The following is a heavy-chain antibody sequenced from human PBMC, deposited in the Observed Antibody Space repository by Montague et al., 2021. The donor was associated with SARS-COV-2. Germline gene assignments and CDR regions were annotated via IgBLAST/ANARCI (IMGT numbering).Heavy chain of an antibody. D-gene: IGHD3-9*01. V-gene: IGHV2-5*02. J-gene: IGHJ5*02. CDR1: GFSLSTSGVA. CDR2: IYWDGDK. CDR3: AHRRHSTRSLTRFDP. Sequence: PALVKPTQTLTLTCSFSGFSLSTSGVAVGWIRQSPGKALEWLALIYWDGDKRISPSLRSRLTLTKDTSKNQVVLTMTNMDPMDTATYYCAHRRHSTRSLTRFDPWGQGTLVTVSS.